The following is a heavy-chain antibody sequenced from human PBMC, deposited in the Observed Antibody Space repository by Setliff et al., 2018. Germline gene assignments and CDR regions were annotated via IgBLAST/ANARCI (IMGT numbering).Heavy chain of an antibody. V-gene: IGHV1-3*01. CDR3: ARMSTGGPYYDH. CDR2: IHAGSSNT. J-gene: IGHJ4*02. D-gene: IGHD2-15*01. CDR1: GYTFSSNA. Sequence: GASVKVSCKASGYTFSSNAFHWVRQAPGQRLEWLGWIHAGSSNTIYSQKLQGRLTITRDTSATTAYMELNSLTSEDTAVYYCARMSTGGPYYDHWGQGTLVTVSS.